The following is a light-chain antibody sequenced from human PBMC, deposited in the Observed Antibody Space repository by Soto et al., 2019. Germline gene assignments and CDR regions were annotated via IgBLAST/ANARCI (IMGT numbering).Light chain of an antibody. CDR2: GAS. CDR3: QQYGSSSWT. J-gene: IGKJ1*01. Sequence: EIVLTQSPGTLSLSPGERATLSCRASQSISSSYLAWYQQKTGQAPRALIYGASSRATGIPDRFSGSGSGTDFTLTISRLEPEDFAVYYCQQYGSSSWTFGQGTKVEIK. V-gene: IGKV3-20*01. CDR1: QSISSSY.